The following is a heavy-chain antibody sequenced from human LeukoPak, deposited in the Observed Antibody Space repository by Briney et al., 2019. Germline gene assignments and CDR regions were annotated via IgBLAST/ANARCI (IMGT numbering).Heavy chain of an antibody. CDR2: IRYDGSNK. CDR1: GFPFSSYG. V-gene: IGHV3-30*02. Sequence: PGGSLRLSCAASGFPFSSYGMHWVRQAPGKGLEWVAFIRYDGSNKYYADSVKGRFTISRDNSKNTLYLQMNSLRAEDTAVYYCAKDEGRYSYGIGFDYWGQGTLVTVSS. D-gene: IGHD5-18*01. CDR3: AKDEGRYSYGIGFDY. J-gene: IGHJ4*02.